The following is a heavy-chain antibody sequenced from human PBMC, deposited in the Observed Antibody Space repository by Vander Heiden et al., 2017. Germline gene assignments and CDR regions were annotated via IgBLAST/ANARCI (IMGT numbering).Heavy chain of an antibody. V-gene: IGHV4-39*01. Sequence: QLQLQESGPGLVKPSETLALTCSVFGGLVNSDHDSWAWIRQPPGEGLEWIATIYSPGAAHYNPSLQSRVTISVDPSQNQFSLKLTSVSAADTAVYTCVRLRRFFGSGSFPDYWGQGDRITVSS. J-gene: IGHJ4*02. CDR1: GGLVNSDHDS. CDR3: VRLRRFFGSGSFPDY. D-gene: IGHD3-10*01. CDR2: IYSPGAA.